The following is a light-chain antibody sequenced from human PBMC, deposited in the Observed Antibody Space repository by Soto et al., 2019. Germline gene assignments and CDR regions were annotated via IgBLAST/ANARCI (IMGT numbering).Light chain of an antibody. CDR2: DAS. Sequence: EIVLTQSPATLPLSPGERATLSCRASRSVSSYLAWYQQKPGQAPRLLIYDASYRATGIPARFSGSGSGTDFPLTIGGREQEYFEVYDCQHRSDGPPRLTFGGGTKEEI. CDR1: RSVSSY. CDR3: QHRSDGPPRLT. J-gene: IGKJ4*01. V-gene: IGKV3-11*01.